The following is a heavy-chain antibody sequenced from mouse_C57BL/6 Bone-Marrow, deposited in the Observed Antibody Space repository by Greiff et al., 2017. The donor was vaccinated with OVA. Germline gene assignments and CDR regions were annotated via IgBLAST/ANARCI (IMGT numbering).Heavy chain of an antibody. V-gene: IGHV1-55*01. CDR2: IYPGSGST. Sequence: QVQLQQPGAELVKPGASVKMSCKASGYTFTSYWITWVKQRPGQGLEWIGDIYPGSGSTNYNEKFKSKATLTVDTSSSTAYMQLSSLTSEDSAVYYCARISLYYYGSSYWYFDVWGTGTTVTVSS. J-gene: IGHJ1*03. CDR1: GYTFTSYW. CDR3: ARISLYYYGSSYWYFDV. D-gene: IGHD1-1*01.